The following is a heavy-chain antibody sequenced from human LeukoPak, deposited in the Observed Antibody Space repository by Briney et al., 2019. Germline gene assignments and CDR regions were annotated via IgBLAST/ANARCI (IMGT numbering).Heavy chain of an antibody. J-gene: IGHJ4*02. Sequence: SETLSLTCAVSGGPISSGGYSWSWIRQSPGTGLEWIGYIYHSGSTYYNPSLKSRVTISVDRSKNQFSLKLSSVTAADTAVYYCARTSAVAGPNAFDYWGQGTLVTVSS. CDR2: IYHSGST. V-gene: IGHV4-30-2*06. CDR1: GGPISSGGYS. D-gene: IGHD6-19*01. CDR3: ARTSAVAGPNAFDY.